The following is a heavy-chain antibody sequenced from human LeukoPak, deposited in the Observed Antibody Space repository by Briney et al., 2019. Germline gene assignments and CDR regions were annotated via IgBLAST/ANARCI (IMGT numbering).Heavy chain of an antibody. Sequence: PSETLSLTCAVYGGSFSGYYWSWIRQPPGKGLEWIGEINQSGSTNYNPSLKSRVTISVDTSKNQFSLKLSSVTAADTAVYYCARKYAPRITIFGVVTSPFDYWGQGTLVTVSS. CDR2: INQSGST. CDR3: ARKYAPRITIFGVVTSPFDY. J-gene: IGHJ4*02. CDR1: GGSFSGYY. D-gene: IGHD3-3*01. V-gene: IGHV4-34*01.